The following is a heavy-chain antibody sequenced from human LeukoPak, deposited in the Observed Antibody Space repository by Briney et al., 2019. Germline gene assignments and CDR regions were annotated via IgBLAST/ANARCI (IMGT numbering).Heavy chain of an antibody. CDR1: GFTFSGYG. J-gene: IGHJ3*02. CDR2: IRYDGSNK. D-gene: IGHD3-22*01. Sequence: GGSLRLSCAASGFTFSGYGMHWVRQAPGKGLEWVAFIRYDGSNKYYADSVKGRFTISRDNSKNTLYLQMNSLRAEDTAVYYCARAMIVVARHAFDIWGQGTMVTVSS. V-gene: IGHV3-30*02. CDR3: ARAMIVVARHAFDI.